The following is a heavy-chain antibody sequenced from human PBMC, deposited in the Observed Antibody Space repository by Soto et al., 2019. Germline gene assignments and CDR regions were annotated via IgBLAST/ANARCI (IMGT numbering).Heavy chain of an antibody. V-gene: IGHV3-7*01. CDR3: ARDRPGSYDGLDI. D-gene: IGHD3-10*01. CDR1: GFSLSNYW. Sequence: GGSLRLSCTASGFSLSNYWMTWVRQAPGKGLKWVANIKQDGSLRYSIDSVKGRFTISRDDAKNSVYLQMNSLRVEDTAVYYCARDRPGSYDGLDIWGQGTMVTVSS. J-gene: IGHJ3*02. CDR2: IKQDGSLR.